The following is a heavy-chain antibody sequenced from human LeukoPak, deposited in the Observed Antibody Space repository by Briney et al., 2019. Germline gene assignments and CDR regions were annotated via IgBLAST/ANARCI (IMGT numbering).Heavy chain of an antibody. J-gene: IGHJ6*03. Sequence: GASVKVSCKASGYTFTSYYMHWVRQAPGQGLEWMGWINPNSGGTNYAQKFRGRVTMTRDTSISTAYMELSRLRSDDTAVYYCARDRGYYGDYIDYYYYYMDVWGKGTTVTVSS. CDR1: GYTFTSYY. CDR2: INPNSGGT. V-gene: IGHV1-2*02. CDR3: ARDRGYYGDYIDYYYYYMDV. D-gene: IGHD4-17*01.